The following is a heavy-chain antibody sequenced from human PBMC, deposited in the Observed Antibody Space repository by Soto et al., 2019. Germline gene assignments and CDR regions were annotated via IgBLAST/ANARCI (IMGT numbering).Heavy chain of an antibody. CDR3: APGVATPMGTNCFDA. CDR1: GFIFDDYA. J-gene: IGHJ5*02. D-gene: IGHD5-18*01. CDR2: ITWNSGRM. Sequence: PGGSLRLSCAASGFIFDDYAMHWVRKAPGKGLEWVSGITWNSGRMDYADSVKGRFTISRDNAKNSLYLQMNSLRAEDTALYYGAPGVATPMGTNCFDAWGQGTLVTVSS. V-gene: IGHV3-9*01.